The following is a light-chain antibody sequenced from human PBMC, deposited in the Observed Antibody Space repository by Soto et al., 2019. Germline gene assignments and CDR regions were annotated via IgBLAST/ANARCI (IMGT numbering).Light chain of an antibody. J-gene: IGKJ1*01. Sequence: IVLTQSPGTLSLSPGERATLSCRASQSVNSNFLAWYQQKPGQTPRLLIYGASSRATGIPDRFSGSGSGTDFTLTISRLEPEDFAVYYCQQCASSMWTFGKGTKVEIK. V-gene: IGKV3-20*01. CDR3: QQCASSMWT. CDR1: QSVNSNF. CDR2: GAS.